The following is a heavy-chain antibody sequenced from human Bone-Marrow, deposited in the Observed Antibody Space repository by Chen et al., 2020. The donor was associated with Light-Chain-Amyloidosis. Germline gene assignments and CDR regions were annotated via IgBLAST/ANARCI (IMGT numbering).Heavy chain of an antibody. CDR2: ISSDGKEK. CDR1: MSTFKSYA. V-gene: IGHV3-30*04. D-gene: IGHD2-21*01. Sequence: QVQLVESGGGVVQPGGSLSLSCVASMSTFKSYAMHWVRQAPGKGLEWVALISSDGKEKYYADSLKGRVTISRDNSKNTVSLLVDNLRPGDTAVYYCARAEYCRPGNCFLIEFWGQGTLVTVSS. J-gene: IGHJ4*02. CDR3: ARAEYCRPGNCFLIEF.